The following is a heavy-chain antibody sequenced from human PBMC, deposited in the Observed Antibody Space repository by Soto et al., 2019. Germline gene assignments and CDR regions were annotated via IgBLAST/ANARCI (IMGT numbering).Heavy chain of an antibody. D-gene: IGHD3-22*01. CDR3: ARGGLDSSSYKSDYFYYYGMDV. J-gene: IGHJ6*02. V-gene: IGHV1-46*01. Sequence: ASVKVSCKASGYIFTDYYINWVRQAPGQGLEWMGIINPTDGSTEYAQKFQDRVTMTRDTSTSTVYMELSSLRSEDTAVYYCARGGLDSSSYKSDYFYYYGMDVWGQGTTVTVSS. CDR1: GYIFTDYY. CDR2: INPTDGST.